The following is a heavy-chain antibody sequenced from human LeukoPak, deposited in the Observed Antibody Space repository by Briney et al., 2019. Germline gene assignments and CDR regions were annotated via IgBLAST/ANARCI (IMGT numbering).Heavy chain of an antibody. J-gene: IGHJ6*03. V-gene: IGHV3-33*01. Sequence: QPGGSLRLSCEAPGFSFSRYGMHWVRQAPGKGLEWLALLWYDGTNKYYADSVGGRFSISRDNSRNTLYLEMSSLRADDTAVYYCARGYSTSHYYLDVWGKGTTVTVSS. CDR2: LWYDGTNK. CDR1: GFSFSRYG. D-gene: IGHD2/OR15-2a*01. CDR3: ARGYSTSHYYLDV.